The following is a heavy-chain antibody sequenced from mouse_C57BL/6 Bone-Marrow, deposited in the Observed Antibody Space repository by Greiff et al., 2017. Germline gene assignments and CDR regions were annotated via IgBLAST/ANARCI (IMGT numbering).Heavy chain of an antibody. CDR3: ARYGYDDGFDY. V-gene: IGHV1-69*01. CDR1: GYTFTSYW. J-gene: IGHJ2*01. CDR2: IDPSDSYT. Sequence: VQLQQSGAELVMPGASVKLSCKASGYTFTSYWMHWVKQRPGQGLEWIGEIDPSDSYTNYNQKFKGKSTLTVDKSSSTAYMQLSSLTSEDSAVYYCARYGYDDGFDYWGQGTTLTVSS. D-gene: IGHD2-2*01.